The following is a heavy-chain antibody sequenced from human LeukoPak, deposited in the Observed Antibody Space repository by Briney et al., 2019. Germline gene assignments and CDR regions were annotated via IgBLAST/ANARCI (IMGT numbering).Heavy chain of an antibody. V-gene: IGHV4-61*02. J-gene: IGHJ3*02. CDR3: ARDISPGPAARSDAFDI. CDR1: GGSISSGSYY. Sequence: SETLSLTCTVSGGSISSGSYYWSWIRQPAGKGLEWIGRIYTSGSTNYNPSLKSRVTISVDTSKNQFSLKLSSVTAADTAVYYCARDISPGPAARSDAFDIWGQGTMVTVSS. CDR2: IYTSGST. D-gene: IGHD2-2*01.